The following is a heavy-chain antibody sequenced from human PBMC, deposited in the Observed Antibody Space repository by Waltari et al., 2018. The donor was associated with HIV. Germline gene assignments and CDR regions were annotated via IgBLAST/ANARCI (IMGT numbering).Heavy chain of an antibody. J-gene: IGHJ6*02. D-gene: IGHD7-27*01. V-gene: IGHV4-34*01. CDR1: GGSFSGYY. CDR2: INHSGSI. Sequence: QVRLQQWGAGLLKPSETLSLSCAVYGGSFSGYYWSWIRQSPGKGLECIGEINHSGSINDNPSLKSRVIISVDRYKNQFSLKLTSVTAADTAVYYCARGSWGSGMDVWGLGTTVIVSS. CDR3: ARGSWGSGMDV.